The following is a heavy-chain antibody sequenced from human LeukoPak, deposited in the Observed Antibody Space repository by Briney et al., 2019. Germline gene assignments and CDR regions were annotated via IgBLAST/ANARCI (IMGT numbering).Heavy chain of an antibody. Sequence: PSETLSLTCTVSGGSISSYYWSWIRQPPGKGLEWIGYIYYSGSTNYNPSLKSRVTISVDTSKNQFSLKLSSVTAADTAVYYCARDSAVAGFDYWGRGTLVTVPS. CDR2: IYYSGST. CDR3: ARDSAVAGFDY. J-gene: IGHJ4*02. CDR1: GGSISSYY. D-gene: IGHD6-19*01. V-gene: IGHV4-59*01.